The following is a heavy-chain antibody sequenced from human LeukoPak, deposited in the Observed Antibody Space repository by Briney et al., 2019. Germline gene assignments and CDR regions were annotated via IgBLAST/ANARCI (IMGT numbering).Heavy chain of an antibody. V-gene: IGHV3-7*04. Sequence: PGGSPRLSCAASGSTFSIYWMSWVRQAPGKGLEWVADIKEDGSEKYYVDSVKGRFTISRDNAKNSLFLQMNSLRAEDTAVYYCARDYYGSGDYWGQGTLVTVSS. J-gene: IGHJ4*02. CDR1: GSTFSIYW. D-gene: IGHD3-10*01. CDR2: IKEDGSEK. CDR3: ARDYYGSGDY.